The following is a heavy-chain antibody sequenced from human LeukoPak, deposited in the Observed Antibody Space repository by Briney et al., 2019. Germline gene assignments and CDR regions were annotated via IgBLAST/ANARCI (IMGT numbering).Heavy chain of an antibody. CDR2: IYHSGST. CDR3: AREAVRAARHFDY. D-gene: IGHD6-6*01. Sequence: PSETLSLTCTVSGGSISSGGYYWSWIRQPPGKGLEWIGYIYHSGSTYYNPSLKSRVTISVDRSKNQFSLKLSSVTAADTAVYYCAREAVRAARHFDYWGQGTLVTVSS. V-gene: IGHV4-30-2*01. J-gene: IGHJ4*02. CDR1: GGSISSGGYY.